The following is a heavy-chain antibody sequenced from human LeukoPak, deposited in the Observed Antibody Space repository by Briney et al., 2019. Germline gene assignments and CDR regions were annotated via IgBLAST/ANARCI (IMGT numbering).Heavy chain of an antibody. J-gene: IGHJ4*02. CDR2: IYYSGST. CDR3: ARDARYCSSTSCSYFDY. V-gene: IGHV4-31*03. D-gene: IGHD2-2*01. Sequence: PSETLSLTCTVSSGSISSGGYYWSWIRQHPGKGLEWIGYIYYSGSTYYNPSLKSRVTISVDTSKNQFSLKLSSVTAADTAVYYCARDARYCSSTSCSYFDYWGQGTLVTVSS. CDR1: SGSISSGGYY.